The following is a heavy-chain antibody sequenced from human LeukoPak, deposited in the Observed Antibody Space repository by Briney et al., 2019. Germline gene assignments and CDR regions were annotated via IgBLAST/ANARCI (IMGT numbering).Heavy chain of an antibody. CDR1: GGSISSSSYS. V-gene: IGHV4-39*01. CDR3: ARHEYSTSWSSERNWFDP. D-gene: IGHD6-6*01. J-gene: IGHJ5*02. Sequence: SETLSLTCSVSGGSISSSSYSWGCIRLPPGKGLECVGSIYYSGSTYYNPSLKSRVTISVDTSKNQFSLKLSSVTASDTAVFYCARHEYSTSWSSERNWFDPWGQGTLVTVSS. CDR2: IYYSGST.